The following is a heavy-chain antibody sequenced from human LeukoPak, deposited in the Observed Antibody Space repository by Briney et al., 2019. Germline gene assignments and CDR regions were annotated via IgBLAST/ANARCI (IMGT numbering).Heavy chain of an antibody. CDR3: ARGLWFGDENPPYFDY. Sequence: PSQTLSLTCSVSGGSISSSNYYWSWLRQPAGKGLEWIGRIYTSESTNYNPSLKSRVTISVDTSRNQFSLKLSSVTAADTAVYYCARGLWFGDENPPYFDYWGQGILVTVSS. D-gene: IGHD3-10*01. V-gene: IGHV4-61*02. CDR1: GGSISSSNYY. CDR2: IYTSEST. J-gene: IGHJ4*02.